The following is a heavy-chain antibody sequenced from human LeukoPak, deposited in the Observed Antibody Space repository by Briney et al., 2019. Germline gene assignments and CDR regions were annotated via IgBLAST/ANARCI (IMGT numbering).Heavy chain of an antibody. CDR2: ISGSGGST. J-gene: IGHJ4*02. Sequence: GGSLRLSCAASGFTFSSYAMSWVRQAPGKGLEWVSAISGSGGSTYYADSVKGRFTISRDNSKNTLYLQMNSLRAEDTAVYYCVKEVCSSTSCYYDYWGQGTLVTVSS. CDR3: VKEVCSSTSCYYDY. D-gene: IGHD2-2*01. V-gene: IGHV3-23*01. CDR1: GFTFSSYA.